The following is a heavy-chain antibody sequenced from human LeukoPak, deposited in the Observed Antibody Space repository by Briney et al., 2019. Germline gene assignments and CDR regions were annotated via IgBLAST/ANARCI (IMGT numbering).Heavy chain of an antibody. Sequence: GGSPRLSSAASGFTLTEYGMSTGRQAPRKGLERGSGLFGNGGSTGYAESVKGRFTISRDNAQNSLCLQVNSLRAEDTALYCCERGATYYYDSSGYLRSYYYYMDVWGKGTTVTVSS. CDR1: GFTLTEYG. CDR3: ERGATYYYDSSGYLRSYYYYMDV. CDR2: LFGNGGST. J-gene: IGHJ6*03. D-gene: IGHD3-22*01. V-gene: IGHV3-20*03.